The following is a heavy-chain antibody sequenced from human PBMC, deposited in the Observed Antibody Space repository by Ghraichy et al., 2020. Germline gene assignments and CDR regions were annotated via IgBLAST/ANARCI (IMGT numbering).Heavy chain of an antibody. Sequence: GGSLRLSCEVSGFSFSVYSMNWVRQAPGKGLEWLASISSSSGTIYYADSVKGRFTVSRDNAKNSLYLQMNSLRDEDTAVYYCARDPAYDNSVSVRYYFDFWGQGNLVTVSS. CDR3: ARDPAYDNSVSVRYYFDF. V-gene: IGHV3-48*02. CDR1: GFSFSVYS. CDR2: ISSSSGTI. J-gene: IGHJ4*02. D-gene: IGHD3-22*01.